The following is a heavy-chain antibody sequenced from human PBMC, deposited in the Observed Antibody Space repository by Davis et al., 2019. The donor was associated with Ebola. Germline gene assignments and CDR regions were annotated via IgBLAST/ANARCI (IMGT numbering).Heavy chain of an antibody. V-gene: IGHV3-9*01. CDR2: ISFNSGDI. D-gene: IGHD6-13*01. CDR3: AKDSHHLVWAYYFDY. CDR1: GFTFDDYA. Sequence: SLKISCAASGFTFDDYALNWVRQAPGKGLEWVSGISFNSGDIGYADSVKGRFTISRDNSKNTLYLQMDSLRPEDSAVYYCAKDSHHLVWAYYFDYWGRGTLVAVSS. J-gene: IGHJ4*02.